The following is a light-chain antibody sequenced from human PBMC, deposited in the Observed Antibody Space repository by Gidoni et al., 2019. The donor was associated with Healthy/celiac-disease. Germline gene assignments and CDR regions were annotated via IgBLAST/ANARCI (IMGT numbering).Light chain of an antibody. CDR2: GAS. CDR3: QQYGSSSYT. J-gene: IGKJ2*01. V-gene: IGKV3-20*01. CDR1: QSVDSSY. Sequence: EIVLTPSPGTLSLSPGERATLSCRASQSVDSSYLAWYQQKPGQAPRLLIYGASSRATGIPDRFSGSGSGTDFTLTISRLEPEDFAVYYCQQYGSSSYTFGQGTKLEIK.